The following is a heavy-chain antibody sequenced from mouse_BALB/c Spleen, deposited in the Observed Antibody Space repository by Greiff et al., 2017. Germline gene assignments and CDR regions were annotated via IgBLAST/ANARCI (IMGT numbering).Heavy chain of an antibody. D-gene: IGHD4-1*01. J-gene: IGHJ4*01. CDR3: ARGLTGTKAMDY. Sequence: EVHLVESGGGLVKPGGSLKLSCAASGFTFSSYAMSWVRQTPEKRLEWVASISSGGSTYYPDSVKGRFTISRDNARNILYLQMSSLRSEDTAMYYCARGLTGTKAMDYWGQGTSVTVSS. V-gene: IGHV5-6-5*01. CDR1: GFTFSSYA. CDR2: ISSGGST.